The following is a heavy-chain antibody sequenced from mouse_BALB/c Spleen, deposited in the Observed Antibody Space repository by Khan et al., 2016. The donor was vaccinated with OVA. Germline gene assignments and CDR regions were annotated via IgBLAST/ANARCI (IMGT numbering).Heavy chain of an antibody. J-gene: IGHJ4*01. CDR1: GFTFTSYW. CDR3: ARCNYYGSGVYAMDY. D-gene: IGHD1-1*01. V-gene: IGHV1S41*01. Sequence: DLVMSVAAVMLSCKASGFTFTSYWINWIKQRPGQGLEWIGRIAPGSGSTPYNDMFKGNATLTVDASSSSAYIQLSSLSSEDPAVYFSARCNYYGSGVYAMDYWGRGTSVTVSS. CDR2: IAPGSGST.